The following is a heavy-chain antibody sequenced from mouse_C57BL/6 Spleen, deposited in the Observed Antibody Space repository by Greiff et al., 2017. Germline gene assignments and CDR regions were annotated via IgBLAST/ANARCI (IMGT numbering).Heavy chain of an antibody. CDR1: GFSFNTYA. Sequence: EVKLMESGGGLVQPKGSLKLSCAASGFSFNTYAMNWVRQAPGKGLEWVARIRSKSNNYATYYADSVKDRFTISRDDSESMLYLQMNNLKTEDTAMYYCVRLYYSNYLYAMDYWGQGTSVTVSS. CDR3: VRLYYSNYLYAMDY. J-gene: IGHJ4*01. CDR2: IRSKSNNYAT. D-gene: IGHD2-5*01. V-gene: IGHV10-1*01.